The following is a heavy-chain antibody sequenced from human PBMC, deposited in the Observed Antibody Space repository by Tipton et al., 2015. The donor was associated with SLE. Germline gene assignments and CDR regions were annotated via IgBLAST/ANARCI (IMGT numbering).Heavy chain of an antibody. V-gene: IGHV4-59*11. CDR1: GGSISGHY. Sequence: SLTCTVSGGSISGHYWSWIRQTPGKGLEWIAYIYDSGSTKYNPSLKSRVTTSIDTSMNQFSLKLNSVTAADTAVYYCARDPYDSWSDYQATFDYWGQGTLVTVSP. D-gene: IGHD3-3*01. J-gene: IGHJ4*02. CDR3: ARDPYDSWSDYQATFDY. CDR2: IYDSGST.